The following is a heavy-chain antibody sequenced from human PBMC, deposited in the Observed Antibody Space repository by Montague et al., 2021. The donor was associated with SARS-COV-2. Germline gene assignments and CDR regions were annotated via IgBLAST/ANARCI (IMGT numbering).Heavy chain of an antibody. D-gene: IGHD3-9*01. CDR2: IDWDDDK. Sequence: PALVKPTQTLTLTCTFSGFSLSTSGMRASWIRQPPGKALEWLARIDWDDDKFYSTSLKTRLTISKDTSNNQVVLTMTNMDPVDTTTYYCARSYYDILTAYHTPWDYWGQGTLVTVSS. CDR1: GFSLSTSGMR. CDR3: ARSYYDILTAYHTPWDY. V-gene: IGHV2-70*04. J-gene: IGHJ4*02.